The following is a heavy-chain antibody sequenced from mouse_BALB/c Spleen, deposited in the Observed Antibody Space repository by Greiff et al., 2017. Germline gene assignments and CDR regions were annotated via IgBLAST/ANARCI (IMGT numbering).Heavy chain of an antibody. CDR3: ARKGIYDGYYSLYAMDY. D-gene: IGHD2-3*01. CDR1: GYSFTGYT. J-gene: IGHJ4*01. Sequence: VQLQQSGPELVKPGASMKISCKASGYSFTGYTMNWVKQSHGKNLEWIGLINPYNGGTSYNQKFKGKATLTVDKSSSTAYMELLSLTSEDSAVYYCARKGIYDGYYSLYAMDYWGQGTSVTVSS. CDR2: INPYNGGT. V-gene: IGHV1-26*01.